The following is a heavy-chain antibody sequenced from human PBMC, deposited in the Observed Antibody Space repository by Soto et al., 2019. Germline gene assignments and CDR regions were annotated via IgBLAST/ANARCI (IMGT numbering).Heavy chain of an antibody. V-gene: IGHV4-30-4*01. CDR3: ARDQRDFWSGYYKVKDV. CDR2: IYYSGST. CDR1: GGSISSGDYY. Sequence: QVQLQESGPGLVKPSQTLSLTCTVSGGSISSGDYYWSWIRQPPGKGLEWIGYIYYSGSTYYNPSLKSRVTISVDTSKNQFSLKLSSVTAADTAVYYCARDQRDFWSGYYKVKDVWGQGTTVTVSS. J-gene: IGHJ6*02. D-gene: IGHD3-3*01.